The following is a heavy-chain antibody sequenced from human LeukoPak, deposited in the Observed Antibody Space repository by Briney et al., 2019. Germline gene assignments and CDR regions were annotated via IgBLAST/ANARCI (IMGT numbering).Heavy chain of an antibody. Sequence: SETLSLTCAVYGGSFSGYYWSWIRQPPGKGLEWIGEINHSGSTNYNPSPKSRVTISVDTSKNQFSLKLSSVTAADTAVYYCARVGIIAVAGLGYYYGMDVWGQGTTVTVSS. V-gene: IGHV4-34*01. CDR3: ARVGIIAVAGLGYYYGMDV. D-gene: IGHD6-19*01. J-gene: IGHJ6*02. CDR2: INHSGST. CDR1: GGSFSGYY.